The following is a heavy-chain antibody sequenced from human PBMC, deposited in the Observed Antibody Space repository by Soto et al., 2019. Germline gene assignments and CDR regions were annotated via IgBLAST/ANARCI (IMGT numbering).Heavy chain of an antibody. CDR1: GGTFRNFA. Sequence: QVQLVQSGAEVRKPGSSVKVSCKAFGGTFRNFAFSWVRQAPGQGLEWMGGIIPIFGSANYAQKFQGRVTITADESTSSAYMQLNSLRYEDTAVYFCARGGISWARFDYWGQGTLVTVSS. D-gene: IGHD6-13*01. CDR3: ARGGISWARFDY. J-gene: IGHJ4*02. V-gene: IGHV1-69*01. CDR2: IIPIFGSA.